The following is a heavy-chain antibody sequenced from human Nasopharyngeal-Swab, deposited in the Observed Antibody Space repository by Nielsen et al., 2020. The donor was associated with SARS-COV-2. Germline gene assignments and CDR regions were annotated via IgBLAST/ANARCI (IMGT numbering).Heavy chain of an antibody. CDR1: GFTFSSYA. D-gene: IGHD6-13*01. CDR2: ISGSGGST. CDR3: AKDLPKQQLAQYYYYGMDV. V-gene: IGHV3-23*01. Sequence: GESLKISCEASGFTFSSYAMSWVRQAPGKGLEWVSAISGSGGSTYYADSVKGRFTISRDNSKNTLYLQMNSLRAEDSAVYYCAKDLPKQQLAQYYYYGMDVWGQGTTVTVSS. J-gene: IGHJ6*02.